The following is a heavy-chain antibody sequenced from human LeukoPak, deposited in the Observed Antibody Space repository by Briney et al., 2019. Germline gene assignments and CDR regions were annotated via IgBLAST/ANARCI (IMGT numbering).Heavy chain of an antibody. CDR3: ARFSVVAARSFLDY. CDR2: INDRSNHI. Sequence: GGSLRLSCAASGFIFRTYWMTWVRQTPGKGLEWVSAINDRSNHIFYADSVKGRFTVSRDNAKNSLYLQMNNLRAEDTAVYYCARFSVVAARSFLDYWGQGTLVTVSS. V-gene: IGHV3-21*01. CDR1: GFIFRTYW. D-gene: IGHD6-6*01. J-gene: IGHJ4*02.